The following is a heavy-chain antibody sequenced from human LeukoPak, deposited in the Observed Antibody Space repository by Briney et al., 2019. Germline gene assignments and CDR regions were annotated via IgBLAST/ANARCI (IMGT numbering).Heavy chain of an antibody. Sequence: GGPLRLSCAVSGFTFSSYWMQWVRHAPGKGLVWVSSIDRDGSRINYADSVKGRFTISRDNGKNTLFLQMNSLRAEDAAVYYCVRGNDYGGPHYWGQGTLVTVSS. J-gene: IGHJ4*02. V-gene: IGHV3-74*01. CDR1: GFTFSSYW. D-gene: IGHD4-23*01. CDR2: IDRDGSRI. CDR3: VRGNDYGGPHY.